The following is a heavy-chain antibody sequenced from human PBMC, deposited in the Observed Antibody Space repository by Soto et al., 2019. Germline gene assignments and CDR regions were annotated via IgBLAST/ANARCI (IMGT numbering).Heavy chain of an antibody. Sequence: ASVKVSCKASGYTFTSYGISWVRQAPGQGREWMGWISAYNGNTNYAQKLQGRVTMTTDTSTSTAYMELRSLRSDDKAVYYSARGSNGASDREDLGIAPWGQGTLVTAPQ. D-gene: IGHD3-16*01. J-gene: IGHJ5*02. CDR3: ARGSNGASDREDLGIAP. CDR1: GYTFTSYG. CDR2: ISAYNGNT. V-gene: IGHV1-18*01.